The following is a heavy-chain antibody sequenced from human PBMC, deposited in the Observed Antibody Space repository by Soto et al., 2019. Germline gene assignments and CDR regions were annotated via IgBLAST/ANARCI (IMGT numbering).Heavy chain of an antibody. J-gene: IGHJ4*02. CDR1: GFTFGNYW. CDR3: ADSWLPTSY. V-gene: IGHV3-74*01. D-gene: IGHD5-12*01. Sequence: GGSLRLSCAVSGFTFGNYWMHWVRQAPGKGLVWVSRVSPDGRTATYADSVKGRFTISRDNAKSTLYLQMNRLRAEDTAVYYCADSWLPTSYWGRGXLVTVSS. CDR2: VSPDGRTA.